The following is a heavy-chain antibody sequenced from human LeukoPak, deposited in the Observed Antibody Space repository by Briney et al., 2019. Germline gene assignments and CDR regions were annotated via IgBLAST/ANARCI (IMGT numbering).Heavy chain of an antibody. J-gene: IGHJ5*02. CDR3: ARGYSGYATQYNWFDP. Sequence: SVKVSRKSSGGTFSSFAIRWVRPAPGQGREWMLGIIPIFGTANYAQKFQGRVTITADKSTSAAYMELSSLRSEDTAVYYCARGYSGYATQYNWFDPWGQGTLVTVSS. D-gene: IGHD5-12*01. CDR2: IIPIFGTA. V-gene: IGHV1-69*06. CDR1: GGTFSSFA.